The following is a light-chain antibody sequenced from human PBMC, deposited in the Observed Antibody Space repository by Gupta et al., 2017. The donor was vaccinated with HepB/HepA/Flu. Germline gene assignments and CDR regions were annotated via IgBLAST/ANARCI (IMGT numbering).Light chain of an antibody. CDR2: DVS. J-gene: IGLJ2*01. V-gene: IGLV2-14*03. CDR3: TSFRSGSTLVI. Sequence: SGLTQPASVSGSPGQWITISCTGTRSDVGGYNSVSWYQQYPGGAPKLWSYDVSNRPSGVSNRFSGSKAGNSASLTISGLQAEDEAVYYCTSFRSGSTLVIFGGGTKLTVL. CDR1: RSDVGGYNS.